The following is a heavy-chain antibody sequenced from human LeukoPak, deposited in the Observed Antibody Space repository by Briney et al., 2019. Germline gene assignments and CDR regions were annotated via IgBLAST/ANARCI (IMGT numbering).Heavy chain of an antibody. CDR3: ALDGASTFSGTY. Sequence: PGGSLRLSCAASGFTVSSNCMSWVRQAPGRGLEWVSVIYSGGTTYYADSVKGRFTISRDNSNNTLFLQMNSLTAEDTAVYYCALDGASTFSGTYWGQGTLVTVSS. V-gene: IGHV3-66*01. J-gene: IGHJ4*02. CDR2: IYSGGTT. D-gene: IGHD3-16*01. CDR1: GFTVSSNC.